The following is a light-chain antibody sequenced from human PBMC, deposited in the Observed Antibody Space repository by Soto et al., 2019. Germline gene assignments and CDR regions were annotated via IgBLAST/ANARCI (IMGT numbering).Light chain of an antibody. CDR2: EVS. CDR1: SGDVACYKF. Sequence: QSVLTQPASVSGSAGQSSTIYCTVTSGDVACYKFVSWYQQHPGKGPKLIIYEVSNRASGVSSRFSGSKSGNTGSLTISGLQAEDEADYFCGSYTGNIYVFGNGTKVTVL. J-gene: IGLJ1*01. V-gene: IGLV2-14*01. CDR3: GSYTGNIYV.